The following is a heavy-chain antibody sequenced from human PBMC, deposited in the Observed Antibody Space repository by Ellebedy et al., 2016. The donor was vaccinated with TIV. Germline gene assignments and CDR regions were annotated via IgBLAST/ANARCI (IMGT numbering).Heavy chain of an antibody. J-gene: IGHJ4*02. V-gene: IGHV3-23*01. Sequence: GESLKISCVASGFTFRSNAMSWVRQASGKGLEWVSAISGSATTTNYADSVKGRFTISRDNSKNTVYLQMNSLRAEDTAVYYCAKRDFFGVDTLTFDSWGQGTLVTVSS. CDR3: AKRDFFGVDTLTFDS. CDR1: GFTFRSNA. CDR2: ISGSATTT. D-gene: IGHD3-3*01.